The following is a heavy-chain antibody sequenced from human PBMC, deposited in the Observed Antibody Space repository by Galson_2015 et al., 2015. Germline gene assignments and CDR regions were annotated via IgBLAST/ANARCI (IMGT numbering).Heavy chain of an antibody. CDR3: ARGCVHYDFWSGEVQFDP. CDR2: IIPILGIA. D-gene: IGHD3-3*01. CDR1: GGTFSSYA. J-gene: IGHJ5*02. Sequence: SVKVSCKASGGTFSSYAISWVRQAPGQGLEWMGRIIPILGIANYAQKFQGRVTITADKSTSTAYMELSSLRSEDTAVYYCARGCVHYDFWSGEVQFDPWGQGTLVTVSS. V-gene: IGHV1-69*04.